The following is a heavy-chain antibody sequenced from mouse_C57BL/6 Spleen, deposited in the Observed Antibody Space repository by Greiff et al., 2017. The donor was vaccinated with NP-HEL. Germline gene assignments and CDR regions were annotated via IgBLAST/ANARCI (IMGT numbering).Heavy chain of an antibody. Sequence: QVQLQPSGPELVKPGASVKISCQASGYAFRSSWMNGVKQRPGKGLEWIGRIYSGDGDSYYNGKFKGKATLTADQTSSTAYMQLSSLTSEDSAVYFCARDWAYYFDYWGQGTTLTVSS. CDR3: ARDWAYYFDY. CDR1: GYAFRSSW. D-gene: IGHD4-1*01. V-gene: IGHV1-82*01. CDR2: IYSGDGDS. J-gene: IGHJ2*01.